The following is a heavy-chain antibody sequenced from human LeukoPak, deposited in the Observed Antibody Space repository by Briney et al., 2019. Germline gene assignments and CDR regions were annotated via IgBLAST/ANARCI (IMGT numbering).Heavy chain of an antibody. CDR2: ISYDGSNK. Sequence: GGSVRLSCAASGFTFSSYAMHWVRQAPGKGLEWVAVISYDGSNKYYADSVKGRFTISRDNSKNTLYLQMNSLRAEDTAVYYCAREYFSADYYFDYWGQGTLVTVSS. D-gene: IGHD2-8*01. CDR3: AREYFSADYYFDY. V-gene: IGHV3-30-3*01. J-gene: IGHJ4*02. CDR1: GFTFSSYA.